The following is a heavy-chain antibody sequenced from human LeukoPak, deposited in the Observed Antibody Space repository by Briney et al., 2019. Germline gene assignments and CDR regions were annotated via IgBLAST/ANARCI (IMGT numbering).Heavy chain of an antibody. D-gene: IGHD6-19*01. Sequence: ASVKVSCKASGYTFTSYYMHWVRQAPGQGLEWMGIINPSGGSTSYAQKFQGRVTMTRDMSTSTVYMELSSLRSEDMALYYCAKGGIAVAGTWFDPWGQGTLVTVSS. CDR3: AKGGIAVAGTWFDP. J-gene: IGHJ5*02. V-gene: IGHV1-46*01. CDR1: GYTFTSYY. CDR2: INPSGGST.